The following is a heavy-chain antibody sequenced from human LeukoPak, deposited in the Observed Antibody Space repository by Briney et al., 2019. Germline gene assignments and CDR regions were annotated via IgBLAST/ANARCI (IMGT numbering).Heavy chain of an antibody. V-gene: IGHV3-64*04. Sequence: GGSLILSCAASGFTFSNFAMTWVRQAPGKGLEYVSAISSNGGSTYYADSVKGRFTISRDNAKNSLYLQMNSLRAEDTAVYYCARATPGYSGYDYGTAPYFDYWGQGTLVTVSS. J-gene: IGHJ4*02. CDR1: GFTFSNFA. CDR3: ARATPGYSGYDYGTAPYFDY. D-gene: IGHD5-12*01. CDR2: ISSNGGST.